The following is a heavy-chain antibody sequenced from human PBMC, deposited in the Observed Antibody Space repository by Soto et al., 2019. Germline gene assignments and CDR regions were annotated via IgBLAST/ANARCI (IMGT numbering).Heavy chain of an antibody. V-gene: IGHV1-69*06. CDR1: GGTFSSYA. CDR3: ARAGDFWSGYYRNNWFDP. CDR2: IIPIFGTA. D-gene: IGHD3-3*01. J-gene: IGHJ5*02. Sequence: SVKVSCKASGGTFSSYAISWVRQAPGLGLEWMGGIIPIFGTANYAQKFQGRVTITADKSTSTAYMELSSLRSEDTAVCYCARAGDFWSGYYRNNWFDPWGQGTLVTVSS.